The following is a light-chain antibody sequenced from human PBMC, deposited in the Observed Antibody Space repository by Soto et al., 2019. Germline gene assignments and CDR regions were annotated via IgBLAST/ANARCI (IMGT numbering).Light chain of an antibody. CDR1: QSVSSSY. CDR2: GTS. CDR3: QQYGSSPWT. J-gene: IGKJ1*01. Sequence: EIVLTQSPGTLSLSPGERATLSCRASQSVSSSYLAWYQQKPGQAPRLLIHGTSSRATDIPDRFSGSGSGTNFTLTIRRLEPEDFAVFYCQQYGSSPWTFGQGTKVEIK. V-gene: IGKV3-20*01.